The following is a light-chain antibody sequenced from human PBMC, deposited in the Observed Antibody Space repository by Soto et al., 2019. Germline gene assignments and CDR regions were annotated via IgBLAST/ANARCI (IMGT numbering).Light chain of an antibody. CDR1: QSVRSY. CDR2: EAS. CDR3: QQYGSSPWT. Sequence: DIVLTQSPATLSLSPGEKATLSCRASQSVRSYLVWYQQKPGQAPRLVMYEASTRATGVPARFSGSGSGTDFSLAISRLEPEDFAVYYCQQYGSSPWTFGQGTKVDIK. V-gene: IGKV3-20*01. J-gene: IGKJ1*01.